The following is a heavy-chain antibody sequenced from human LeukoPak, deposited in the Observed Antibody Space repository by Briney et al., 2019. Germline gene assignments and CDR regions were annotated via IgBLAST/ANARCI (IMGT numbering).Heavy chain of an antibody. J-gene: IGHJ2*01. CDR3: AREPGKDYGDYSGWYFDL. CDR2: IYYSGST. Sequence: EASETLSLTCTVSGGSISSSSYYWGWIRQPPGKGLEWIGSIYYSGSTYYNPSLKSRVTISVDTSKNQFSLKLSSVTAADTAVYYCAREPGKDYGDYSGWYFDLWGRGTLVTVSS. CDR1: GGSISSSSYY. D-gene: IGHD4-17*01. V-gene: IGHV4-39*07.